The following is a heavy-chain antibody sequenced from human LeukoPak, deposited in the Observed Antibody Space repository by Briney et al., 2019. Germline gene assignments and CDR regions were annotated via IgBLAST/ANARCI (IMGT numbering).Heavy chain of an antibody. J-gene: IGHJ4*02. CDR1: GGSFSGYY. CDR3: ARSSYYYDSSGYYRYYFDY. D-gene: IGHD3-22*01. CDR2: INHSGST. Sequence: SETLSLTCAVYGGSFSGYYWSWIRQPPGKGLEWIGEINHSGSTNYNPSLKSRVTISVDTSKNQFSLKLSSVTAADTAVYYCARSSYYYDSSGYYRYYFDYWGQGTLVTVSS. V-gene: IGHV4-34*01.